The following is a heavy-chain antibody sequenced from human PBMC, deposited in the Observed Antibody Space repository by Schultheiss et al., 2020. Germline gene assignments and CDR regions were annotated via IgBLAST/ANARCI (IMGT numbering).Heavy chain of an antibody. D-gene: IGHD4-23*01. CDR1: GGSISSCGYY. J-gene: IGHJ3*02. Sequence: SETLSLTCTVSGGSISSCGYYWSWIRQHPGKGLEWIGEINHSGSTNYNPSLKSRVTISVDTSKNQFSLKLSSVTAADTAVYYCARAGDDGDNCDFDIWGQGTLVTVSS. CDR3: ARAGDDGDNCDFDI. V-gene: IGHV4-30-4*08. CDR2: INHSGST.